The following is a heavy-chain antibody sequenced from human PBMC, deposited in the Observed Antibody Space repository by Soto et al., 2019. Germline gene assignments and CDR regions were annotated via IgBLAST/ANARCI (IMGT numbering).Heavy chain of an antibody. D-gene: IGHD1-26*01. V-gene: IGHV3-23*01. Sequence: EVQLLESGGGLVQPGGSLRLSCAASGFTFSSYAMRWVRQAPGKGLEWVSAISGSGGSTYYADSVKGRFTISRDNAKNTLYRQMNSLRAEDTDGYYGAKGVGAHYYWGPGTLVTVST. CDR3: AKGVGAHYY. CDR1: GFTFSSYA. CDR2: ISGSGGST. J-gene: IGHJ4*02.